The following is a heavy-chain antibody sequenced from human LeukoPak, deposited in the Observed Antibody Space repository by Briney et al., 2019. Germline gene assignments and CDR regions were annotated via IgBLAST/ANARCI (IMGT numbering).Heavy chain of an antibody. CDR3: ARELRNAFDV. V-gene: IGHV6-1*01. CDR1: GDSVSNKDAA. J-gene: IGHJ3*01. D-gene: IGHD2-21*02. Sequence: SQTLSLTCVISGDSVSNKDAAWNWIRQSPSRGLEWLGRTYYTSKWYNDSALFVKSRITVNPDTSKNHFSLQLNSVTPEDTALYFCARELRNAFDVWGLGAMVTVSS. CDR2: TYYTSKWYN.